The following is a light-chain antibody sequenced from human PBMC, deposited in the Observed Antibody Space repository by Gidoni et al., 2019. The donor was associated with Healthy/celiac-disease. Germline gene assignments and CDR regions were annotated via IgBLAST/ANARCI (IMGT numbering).Light chain of an antibody. J-gene: IGKJ1*01. CDR1: QSVSSSY. CDR2: GAS. CDR3: QQYGSSPRT. Sequence: SQSVSSSYLAWYQQKPGQAPRLLIYGASSRATGIPDRFSGSGSGTDLTLTISRLEPEDFAVYYCQQYGSSPRTFGQGTKVEIK. V-gene: IGKV3-20*01.